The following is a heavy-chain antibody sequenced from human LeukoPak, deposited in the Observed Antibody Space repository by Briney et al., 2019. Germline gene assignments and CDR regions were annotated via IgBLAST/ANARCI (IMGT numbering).Heavy chain of an antibody. CDR3: SSFLMGAPN. CDR2: IKQDGSEK. CDR1: GFTFSNYW. D-gene: IGHD1-26*01. V-gene: IGHV3-7*01. Sequence: GGSLRLSCAASGFTFSNYWMNWVRQAPGKGLEWVANIKQDGSEKYYVDSVKGRFTISRDNAKNSLYLQMNSLRAEDTAVYYCSSFLMGAPNWGQGTLVTVSS. J-gene: IGHJ4*02.